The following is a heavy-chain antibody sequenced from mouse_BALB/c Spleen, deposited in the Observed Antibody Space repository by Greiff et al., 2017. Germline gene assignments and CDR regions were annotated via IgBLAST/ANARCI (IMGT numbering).Heavy chain of an antibody. D-gene: IGHD1-2*01. Sequence: LLQSGSELVRPGASVKLSCKASGYTFTSYWMYWVKQRPGQGLEWFGNICPGSGSTNYDEKFKSRATLTVDTSSSTAYMQLSSLTSEDSAMYYCTRELLRLRWFAYWGQGTLVTVSA. V-gene: IGHV1S22*01. CDR3: TRELLRLRWFAY. J-gene: IGHJ3*01. CDR1: GYTFTSYW. CDR2: ICPGSGST.